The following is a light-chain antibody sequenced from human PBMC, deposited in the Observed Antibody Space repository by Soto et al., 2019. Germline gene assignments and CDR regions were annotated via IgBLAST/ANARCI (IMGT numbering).Light chain of an antibody. CDR3: QTWGTGFWV. V-gene: IGLV4-69*01. Sequence: QLVLTQSPSASASLGASVKLTCTLSSGHSSYAIAWHQQQPEKGPPYLMKLNSDGSHSKGDGIPDRFSGSSSGAERYLTISSLQSEDEADYYCQTWGTGFWVFGGGTKLTVL. CDR2: LNSDGSH. CDR1: SGHSSYA. J-gene: IGLJ3*02.